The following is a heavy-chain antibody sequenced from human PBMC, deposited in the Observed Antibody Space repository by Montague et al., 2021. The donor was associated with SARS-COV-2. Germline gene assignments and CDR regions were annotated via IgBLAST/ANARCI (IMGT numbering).Heavy chain of an antibody. CDR3: AREGGLRYFDWLLRSDYYYYGMDV. CDR2: IYYSGST. D-gene: IGHD3-9*01. J-gene: IGHJ6*02. CDR1: GGSISSGGYY. V-gene: IGHV4-31*03. Sequence: TLSLTCTVSGGSISSGGYYWSWIRQHPGKGLEWIGYIYYSGSTYYNPSLKSRVTISVDTSKNQFSLKLRSVTAADTAVYYCAREGGLRYFDWLLRSDYYYYGMDVWGQGTTVTVSS.